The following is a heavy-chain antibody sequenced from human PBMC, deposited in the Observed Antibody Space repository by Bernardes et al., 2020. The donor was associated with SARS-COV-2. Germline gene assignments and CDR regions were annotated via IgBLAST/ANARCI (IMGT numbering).Heavy chain of an antibody. CDR2: IKQDGSEK. Sequence: GGSLRLSCAASGFTFSSYWMSWVRQAPGKGLEWVANIKQDGSEKYYVDSVKGRFTISRDNAKNSLYLQMNSLRAEDTAVYYCARDMNGDRYYYGMDVWGQGTTVTVSS. CDR3: ARDMNGDRYYYGMDV. J-gene: IGHJ6*02. V-gene: IGHV3-7*01. D-gene: IGHD2-8*01. CDR1: GFTFSSYW.